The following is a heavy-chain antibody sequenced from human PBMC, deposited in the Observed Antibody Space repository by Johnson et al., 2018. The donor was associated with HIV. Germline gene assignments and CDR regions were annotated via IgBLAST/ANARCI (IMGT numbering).Heavy chain of an antibody. CDR1: KFTFSNYA. CDR3: AKTLGYDSSDYHDGFDI. D-gene: IGHD3-22*01. CDR2: IRFDGSIE. Sequence: VHLVESGGGVVQPGRSLRLSCAASKFTFSNYAMNWVRQAPGKGLEWVAFIRFDGSIEHQRDSVKGRFSISRDNSKNTMYLQMNSLRPEDTAVYYCAKTLGYDSSDYHDGFDIWGHGTMVTVSS. J-gene: IGHJ3*02. V-gene: IGHV3-30*02.